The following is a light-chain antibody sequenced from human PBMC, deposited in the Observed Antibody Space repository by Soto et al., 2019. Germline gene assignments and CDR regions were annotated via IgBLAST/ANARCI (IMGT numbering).Light chain of an antibody. V-gene: IGLV1-51*02. CDR2: ENN. Sequence: QSVLTQPPSVSAAAGQKVTISCSGSSSNIGSDYVSWYQQLPGTAPKLLIYENNKRPSGIPDRFSGSKSGTSATLGITGLQTGDEADYYCAAWDKSLSGGVFGGGTKLTGL. J-gene: IGLJ2*01. CDR3: AAWDKSLSGGV. CDR1: SSNIGSDY.